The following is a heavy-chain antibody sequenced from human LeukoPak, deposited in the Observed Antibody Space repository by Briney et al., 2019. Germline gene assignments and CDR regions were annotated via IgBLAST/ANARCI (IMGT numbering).Heavy chain of an antibody. D-gene: IGHD2-8*01. Sequence: SETLSLTCAVYGGSFSGYYWSWIRQPPGKGLEWIGEINHSGSTNYNPSLKSRVTISVDTSKNQFSLKLSSVTAADTAVYYCAREFKGYCTNGVCYNDAFDIWGQGTMVTVSS. J-gene: IGHJ3*02. CDR2: INHSGST. CDR1: GGSFSGYY. V-gene: IGHV4-34*01. CDR3: AREFKGYCTNGVCYNDAFDI.